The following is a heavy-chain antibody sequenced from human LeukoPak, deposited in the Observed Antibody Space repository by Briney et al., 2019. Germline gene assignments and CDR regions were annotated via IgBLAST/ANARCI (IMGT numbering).Heavy chain of an antibody. CDR1: GYTFTGYY. D-gene: IGHD5-18*01. V-gene: IGHV1-2*02. CDR2: INPNSGGT. Sequence: GASVKFSCKASGYTFTGYYMHWVRQAPGQGLEWMGWINPNSGGTNYAQKFQGRVTMTRDTSISTAYMELSRLRSDDTAVYYCARVNAELWGNFDYWGQGTLVTVSS. J-gene: IGHJ4*02. CDR3: ARVNAELWGNFDY.